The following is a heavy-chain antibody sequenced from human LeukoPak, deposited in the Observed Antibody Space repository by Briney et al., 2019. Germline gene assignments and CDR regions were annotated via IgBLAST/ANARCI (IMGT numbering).Heavy chain of an antibody. Sequence: GSIYYSGSTYYNPSLKSRVTISVDTSKNQFSLKLSSVTAADTAVYYYARHSSSWVWFDPWGQGTLVTVSS. D-gene: IGHD6-13*01. V-gene: IGHV4-39*01. J-gene: IGHJ5*02. CDR2: IYYSGST. CDR3: ARHSSSWVWFDP.